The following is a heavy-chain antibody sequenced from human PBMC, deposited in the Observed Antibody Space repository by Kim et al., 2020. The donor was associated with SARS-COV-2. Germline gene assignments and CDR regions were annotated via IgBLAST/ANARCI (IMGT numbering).Heavy chain of an antibody. CDR3: ARDRGYGDYTLDY. J-gene: IGHJ4*02. Sequence: NYEQNLQGRVTLTTDTSTSTAFLQLRSLRSDDTAVYFCARDRGYGDYTLDYWGQGTLVTVSS. V-gene: IGHV1-18*01. D-gene: IGHD4-17*01.